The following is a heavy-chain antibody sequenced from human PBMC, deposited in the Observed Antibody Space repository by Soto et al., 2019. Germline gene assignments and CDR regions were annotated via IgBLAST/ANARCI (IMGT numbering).Heavy chain of an antibody. D-gene: IGHD1-1*01. Sequence: SXTRSLTCRVSSGPVGSGGYVSSGSSSWSWIRRPPGKDLEFIGYIYYSGKTLYNPSLKSRVTMSLDTSKNQFSLNLSSVNTADTAVYYCARMRFGTVPHWFDPWGQGTLGT. CDR2: IYYSGKT. V-gene: IGHV4-61*01. CDR1: SGPVGSGGYVSSGSSS. J-gene: IGHJ5*02. CDR3: ARMRFGTVPHWFDP.